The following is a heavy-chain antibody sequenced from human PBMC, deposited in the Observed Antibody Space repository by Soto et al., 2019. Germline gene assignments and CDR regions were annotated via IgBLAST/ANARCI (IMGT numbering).Heavy chain of an antibody. CDR3: ARLGEYRSRNWFDP. CDR2: IYPGDSDT. CDR1: GYRFNSYW. J-gene: IGHJ5*02. D-gene: IGHD6-6*01. Sequence: GESLKLYCKGPGYRFNSYWIGWVRQMPGKGLEWMGIIYPGDSDTRYSPSFQGQVTISADKSISTAYLQWSSLKASDTAMYYCARLGEYRSRNWFDPWGQGTLVTVSS. V-gene: IGHV5-51*01.